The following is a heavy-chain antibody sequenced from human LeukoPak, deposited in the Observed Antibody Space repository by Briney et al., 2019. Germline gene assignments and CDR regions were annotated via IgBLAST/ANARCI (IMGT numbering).Heavy chain of an antibody. CDR3: AKDPRDSIDY. J-gene: IGHJ4*02. CDR1: GFTFSSYG. V-gene: IGHV3-30*02. D-gene: IGHD3-22*01. CDR2: IRYDGSNK. Sequence: GGSLRLSCAASGFTFSSYGMHWVRQAPGKGLEWVAFIRYDGSNKYHADSVKGRFTISRDNSKNTLYLQMNSLRAEDTAVYYCAKDPRDSIDYWGQGTLVTVSS.